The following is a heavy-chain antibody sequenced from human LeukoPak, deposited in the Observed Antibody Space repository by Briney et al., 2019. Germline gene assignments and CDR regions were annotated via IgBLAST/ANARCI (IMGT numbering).Heavy chain of an antibody. Sequence: GGSLRLSCAASGFTVSSNYMSWVRQAPGKGLEWVSVIYSGGSTYYADSVKGRFTISRDNSKNTLYLQINSLRAEDTAVYYCAREISSTGAFDIWGQGTMVTVSS. CDR2: IYSGGST. CDR3: AREISSTGAFDI. V-gene: IGHV3-53*05. D-gene: IGHD2-2*01. J-gene: IGHJ3*02. CDR1: GFTVSSNY.